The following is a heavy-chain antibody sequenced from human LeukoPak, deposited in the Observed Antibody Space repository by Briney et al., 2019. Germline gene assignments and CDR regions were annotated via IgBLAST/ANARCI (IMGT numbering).Heavy chain of an antibody. CDR1: GYSFTSYW. J-gene: IGHJ6*02. V-gene: IGHV1-69*02. CDR3: ARRYCSSTSCPRGVYGMDV. Sequence: KISCKGSGYSFTSYWIGWVRQAPGQGLEWMGRIIPILGIANYAQKFQGRVTITADKSTSTAYMELSSLRSEDTAVYYCARRYCSSTSCPRGVYGMDVWGQGTTVTVSS. D-gene: IGHD2-2*01. CDR2: IIPILGIA.